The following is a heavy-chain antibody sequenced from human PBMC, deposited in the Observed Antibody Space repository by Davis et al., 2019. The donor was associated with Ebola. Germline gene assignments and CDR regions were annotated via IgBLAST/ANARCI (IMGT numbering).Heavy chain of an antibody. V-gene: IGHV4-4*02. CDR2: ISQGGST. CDR1: ADSISSSYW. J-gene: IGHJ5*02. D-gene: IGHD2-15*01. Sequence: MPSQTLSPTCPLSADSISSSYWWCCVRLPPGKGLEWSGEISQGGSTNYNPSLKSSVTISVDKSKNQFSLKLSSVTAADTAVYYCARECSDGVHWWFDPWGQGTLVTVSS. CDR3: ARECSDGVHWWFDP.